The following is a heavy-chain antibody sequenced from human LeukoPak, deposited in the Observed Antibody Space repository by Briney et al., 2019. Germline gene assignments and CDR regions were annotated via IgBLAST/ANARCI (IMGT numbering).Heavy chain of an antibody. CDR3: ARGSLSMVRGQYFDY. J-gene: IGHJ4*02. V-gene: IGHV4-34*01. Sequence: PSETLSLTCAVYGGSFSGYYWSWIRQPPGKGLEWIGEINHSGSTNYNPSLKSRVTISVDTSKNQFSLKLSSVTAADTAVYYCARGSLSMVRGQYFDYWGQGTLVTVSS. CDR2: INHSGST. CDR1: GGSFSGYY. D-gene: IGHD3-10*01.